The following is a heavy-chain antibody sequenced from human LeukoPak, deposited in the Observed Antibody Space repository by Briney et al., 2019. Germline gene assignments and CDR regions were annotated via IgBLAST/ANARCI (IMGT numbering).Heavy chain of an antibody. J-gene: IGHJ2*01. CDR3: ARIYDSTWYFDL. Sequence: GASVKVSCKASGYTFTSYAMHWVRQAPGQRLEWMGWISAYNGNTNYAQKLQGRVTMTTDTSTSTAYKELRSLRSDDTAVYYCARIYDSTWYFDLWGRGTLVTVSS. CDR2: ISAYNGNT. V-gene: IGHV1-18*01. D-gene: IGHD3-22*01. CDR1: GYTFTSYA.